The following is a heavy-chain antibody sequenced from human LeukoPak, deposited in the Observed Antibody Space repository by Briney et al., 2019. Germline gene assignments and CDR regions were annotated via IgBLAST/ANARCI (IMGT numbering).Heavy chain of an antibody. V-gene: IGHV4-34*01. CDR2: IHYRGGT. CDR1: GGSFSGYY. Sequence: SETLSLTCAVYGGSFSGYYWSWVRQPPGKGLEWIGEIHYRGGTNYNPSLRSRVTISVDTSKNQFSLKMTPVTAADTAVYYCATPNDAFNIWGQGTMVTVSS. J-gene: IGHJ3*02. CDR3: ATPNDAFNI.